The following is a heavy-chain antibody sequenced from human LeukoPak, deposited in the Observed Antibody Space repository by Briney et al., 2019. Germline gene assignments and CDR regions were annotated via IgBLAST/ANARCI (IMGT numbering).Heavy chain of an antibody. V-gene: IGHV4-34*01. Sequence: SETLSLTCAVYGGSFSGYYWSWIRQPPGKGLEWIGEINHSGSTNCHPSLKSRVTISVDTSKNQFSLKLSSVTAADTAVYYCARDYCSSTSCSDAFDIWGQGTMVTVSS. J-gene: IGHJ3*02. D-gene: IGHD2-2*01. CDR3: ARDYCSSTSCSDAFDI. CDR2: INHSGST. CDR1: GGSFSGYY.